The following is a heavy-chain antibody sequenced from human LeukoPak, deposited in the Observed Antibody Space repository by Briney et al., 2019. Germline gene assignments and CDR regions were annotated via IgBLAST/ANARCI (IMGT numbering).Heavy chain of an antibody. D-gene: IGHD6-13*01. CDR2: FDPEDGET. J-gene: IGHJ5*02. CDR3: ATDRGGSSSFDWFDP. Sequence: ASVKVSCKVSGYTLTELSMHWVRQAPGKGLEWMGGFDPEDGETIYAQKFQGRVTMTEDTSTDTAYMKLSSLRSEDTAVYYCATDRGGSSSFDWFDPWGQGTLVTVSS. CDR1: GYTLTELS. V-gene: IGHV1-24*01.